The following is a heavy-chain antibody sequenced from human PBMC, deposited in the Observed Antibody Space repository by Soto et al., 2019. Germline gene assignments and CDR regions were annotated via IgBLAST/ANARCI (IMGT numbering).Heavy chain of an antibody. Sequence: SGPTLVNPTQTLTLTCTFSGFSLSTSGVGVGWIRQPPGKALEWLALIYWDDDKRYSPSLKSRLTITKDTSKNQVVLTMTNMDPVETATYYCAHKSISVTLYYFDYWGQGTLVTVSS. V-gene: IGHV2-5*02. CDR2: IYWDDDK. CDR3: AHKSISVTLYYFDY. CDR1: GFSLSTSGVG. D-gene: IGHD4-4*01. J-gene: IGHJ4*02.